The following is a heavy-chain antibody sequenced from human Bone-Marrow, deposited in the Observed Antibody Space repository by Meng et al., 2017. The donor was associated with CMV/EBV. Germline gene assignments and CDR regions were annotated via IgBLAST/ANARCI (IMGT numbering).Heavy chain of an antibody. CDR1: GGTFSSYA. D-gene: IGHD3-9*01. J-gene: IGHJ4*02. CDR2: IIPILNIA. CDR3: AKNAQAHYDILTGYYKEERYFDY. V-gene: IGHV1-69*10. Sequence: SVKVSCKASGGTFSSYAISWVRQAPGQGLEWMGGIIPILNIANYAQKFQGRVTITADKSTSTAYIELSSLRSEDTAIYYCAKNAQAHYDILTGYYKEERYFDYWGQGTLVTVSS.